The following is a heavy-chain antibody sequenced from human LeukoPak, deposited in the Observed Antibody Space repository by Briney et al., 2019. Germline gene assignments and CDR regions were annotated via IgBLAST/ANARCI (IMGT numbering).Heavy chain of an antibody. J-gene: IGHJ4*02. CDR3: ARRGYYNNSSGYSYFDY. CDR1: GGSISSSSYY. Sequence: PSETLSLTCTVSGGSISSSSYYWGWIRQPPGKGLEWIGSIYFSGSTYYNPSLKSRVTLSVDTSKKQFSLKLSSVTAADTAVYYCARRGYYNNSSGYSYFDYWGQGTLVTVSS. D-gene: IGHD3-22*01. CDR2: IYFSGST. V-gene: IGHV4-39*01.